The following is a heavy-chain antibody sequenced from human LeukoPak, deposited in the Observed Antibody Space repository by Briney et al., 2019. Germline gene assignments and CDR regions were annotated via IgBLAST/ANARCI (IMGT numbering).Heavy chain of an antibody. V-gene: IGHV3-9*01. CDR2: ISWSSGSI. D-gene: IGHD1-26*01. Sequence: GGSLRLSCAASGFTFGNYAMNWVRQAPGKGLEWVSGISWSSGSIGYADSVKGRFTISRENAKNSLYLQMNSLRAEDTALYYCAKDWRRELPTGYDYWGQGTLVTVSS. J-gene: IGHJ4*02. CDR3: AKDWRRELPTGYDY. CDR1: GFTFGNYA.